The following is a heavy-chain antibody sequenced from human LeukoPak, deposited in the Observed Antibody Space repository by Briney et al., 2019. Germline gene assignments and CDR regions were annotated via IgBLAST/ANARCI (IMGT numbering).Heavy chain of an antibody. D-gene: IGHD3-3*01. CDR2: TNHSGST. J-gene: IGHJ6*02. V-gene: IGHV4-39*07. CDR1: GGSISSSSYY. CDR3: ARVAITIFGNHQVDYYGMDV. Sequence: SETLSLTCTVSGGSISSSSYYWGWIRQPPGKGLECIGETNHSGSTKYNPSLKSRVTISADTSKNQFSLKLSSVTAADTAVYYCARVAITIFGNHQVDYYGMDVWGQGTTVTVSS.